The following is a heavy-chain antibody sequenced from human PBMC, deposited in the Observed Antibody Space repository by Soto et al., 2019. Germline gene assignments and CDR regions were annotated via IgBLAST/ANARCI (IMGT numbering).Heavy chain of an antibody. CDR1: GFSFSTYG. V-gene: IGHV3-30*18. Sequence: GGSLRLSCAASGFSFSTYGMHWVRQAPGKGLEWVATISYDGGNEYYVDSAKGRFTVSRDNSKNTLYLQMNSLRPEDTAVYYCANDPSVVGARSGGWFDPWGQGTLVTVSS. J-gene: IGHJ5*02. D-gene: IGHD2-15*01. CDR3: ANDPSVVGARSGGWFDP. CDR2: ISYDGGNE.